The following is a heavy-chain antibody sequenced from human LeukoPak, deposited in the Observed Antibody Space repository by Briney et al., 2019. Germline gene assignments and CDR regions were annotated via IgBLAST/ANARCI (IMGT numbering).Heavy chain of an antibody. CDR2: IYYSGST. CDR3: ARHMPRGGDSYYYYGMDV. J-gene: IGHJ6*02. V-gene: IGHV4-61*01. CDR1: GGSVSNGSYY. D-gene: IGHD2-21*02. Sequence: SETLSLTCTVSGGSVSNGSYYWSWIRQPPGKGLEWIGYIYYSGSTNYNPSLKSRVTISVDTSKNQFSLKLSSVTAADTAVYYCARHMPRGGDSYYYYGMDVWGQGTTVTVSS.